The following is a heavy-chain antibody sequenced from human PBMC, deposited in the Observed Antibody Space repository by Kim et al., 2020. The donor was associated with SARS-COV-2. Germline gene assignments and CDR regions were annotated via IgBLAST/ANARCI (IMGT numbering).Heavy chain of an antibody. J-gene: IGHJ5*02. CDR3: ARGKGRTNWFDP. Sequence: STPPLKSRVTISVDTSKNQFSLKLSSVTAADTAVYYCARGKGRTNWFDPWGQGTLVTVSS. V-gene: IGHV4-34*01.